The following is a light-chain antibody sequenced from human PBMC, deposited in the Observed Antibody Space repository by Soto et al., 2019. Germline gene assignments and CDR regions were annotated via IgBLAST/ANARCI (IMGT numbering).Light chain of an antibody. CDR1: RNFSSSY. V-gene: IGKV3-20*01. CDR2: AAS. J-gene: IGKJ3*01. CDR3: KQYGSSLFF. Sequence: EIGLTQSPGTLPLSPGERATLSCSAIRNFSSSYFAWYHQKPGQAPSRLVYAASSRATGIQYMFSGSWSGTDFTLLISRLEPEDCTVSYCKQYGSSLFFFGPATPVDI.